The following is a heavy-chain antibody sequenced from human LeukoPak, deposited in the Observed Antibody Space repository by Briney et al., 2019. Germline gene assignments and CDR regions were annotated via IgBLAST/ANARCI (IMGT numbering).Heavy chain of an antibody. Sequence: PGGSLRLSCAASGFTFSGYGMHWVRQAPGKGLEWVAFIRFDGSNKYYADSVKGRFTISRDNSKNTLYLQMNSLRAEDTAVYYCARSSSWYLDAFDIWGQGTMVTVSS. CDR2: IRFDGSNK. D-gene: IGHD6-13*01. CDR3: ARSSSWYLDAFDI. V-gene: IGHV3-30*02. CDR1: GFTFSGYG. J-gene: IGHJ3*02.